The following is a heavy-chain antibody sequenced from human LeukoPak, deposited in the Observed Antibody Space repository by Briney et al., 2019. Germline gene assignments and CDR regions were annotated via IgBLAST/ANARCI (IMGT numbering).Heavy chain of an antibody. CDR2: ISSRGTTI. V-gene: IGHV3-48*01. J-gene: IGHJ4*02. CDR1: EFRFSQYS. Sequence: GGSLRLSCAASEFRFSQYSMHWIRQAPGKGLEWVSSISSRGTTIFYAASVKGRFTISRDNADNSLYLQMSSLRLEDTAVYYCARAPSNMISVPFYSDSWGQGTLVTVSS. D-gene: IGHD3-22*01. CDR3: ARAPSNMISVPFYSDS.